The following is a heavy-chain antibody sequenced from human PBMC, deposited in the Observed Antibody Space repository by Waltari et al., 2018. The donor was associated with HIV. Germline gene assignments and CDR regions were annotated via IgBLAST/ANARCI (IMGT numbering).Heavy chain of an antibody. CDR1: GGSFSGYY. CDR2: INHSGST. CDR3: ASQELAGYYGSGSYGFIDY. V-gene: IGHV4-34*01. J-gene: IGHJ4*02. Sequence: QVQLQQWGAGLLKPSETLSLTCAVYGGSFSGYYWSWIRQPPGKGLEWIGEINHSGSTNYNPSLKSRVTISVDTSKNQFSLKLSSVTAADTAVYYCASQELAGYYGSGSYGFIDYWGQGTLVTVSS. D-gene: IGHD3-10*01.